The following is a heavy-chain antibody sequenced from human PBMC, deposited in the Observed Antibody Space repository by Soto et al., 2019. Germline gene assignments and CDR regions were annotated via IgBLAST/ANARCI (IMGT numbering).Heavy chain of an antibody. CDR1: GYNFVAYY. J-gene: IGHJ4*02. CDR3: VRVDNLGSGSYPF. CDR2: FNPGGGGRT. Sequence: QVQLVQSGAEVRKPGASVKVSCKTSGYNFVAYYLHWVRQAPGQGLEWMAVFNPGGGGRTHYAQQFQGRIMATSDTSTSTVLMELRRLTAEASAVYFCVRVDNLGSGSYPFWGQGTLVTVSS. D-gene: IGHD3-10*01. V-gene: IGHV1-46*01.